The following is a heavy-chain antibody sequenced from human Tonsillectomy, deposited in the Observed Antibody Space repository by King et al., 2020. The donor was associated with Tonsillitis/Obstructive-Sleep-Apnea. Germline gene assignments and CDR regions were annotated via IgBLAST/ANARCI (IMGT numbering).Heavy chain of an antibody. CDR2: IKTKIDGETT. D-gene: IGHD4-17*01. V-gene: IGHV3-15*01. Sequence: VQLVESGGGLVKPGGSLRLSGAASGFPFSNAWMNWVRQAPGKGLEWLGRIKTKIDGETTDYAAPVKGRFTISRDDSESTLYLQMNSLKTEDTAVYYCTTHHSTVTTRGKFDYWGQGTLVTVSS. CDR3: TTHHSTVTTRGKFDY. CDR1: GFPFSNAW. J-gene: IGHJ4*02.